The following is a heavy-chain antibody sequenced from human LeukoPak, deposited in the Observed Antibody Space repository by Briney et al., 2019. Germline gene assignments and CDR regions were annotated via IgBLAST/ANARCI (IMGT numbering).Heavy chain of an antibody. CDR1: GGSFSGYY. D-gene: IGHD6-13*01. Sequence: SETLSLTCAVYGGSFSGYYWSWIRQPPGKGLECIGEINHSGSTNYNPSLKSRVTISVDTSKNQFSLKLSSVTAADTAVYYCARGKGPWQQLVPRWFDPWGQGTLVTVSS. V-gene: IGHV4-34*01. CDR3: ARGKGPWQQLVPRWFDP. J-gene: IGHJ5*02. CDR2: INHSGST.